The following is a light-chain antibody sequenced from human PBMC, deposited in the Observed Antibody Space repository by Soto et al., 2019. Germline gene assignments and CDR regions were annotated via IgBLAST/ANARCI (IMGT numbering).Light chain of an antibody. J-gene: IGKJ4*01. CDR3: QQSYSTPLP. CDR2: AAS. Sequence: DIQMTQARSSLSASVGDRVTITCRASQSISSYLNWYQQKPGKAPKLLIYAASSLQSGVPSRLSGSGSGTDFTLTISSLQPEDFATYYCQQSYSTPLPFGGGTKVDIK. CDR1: QSISSY. V-gene: IGKV1-39*01.